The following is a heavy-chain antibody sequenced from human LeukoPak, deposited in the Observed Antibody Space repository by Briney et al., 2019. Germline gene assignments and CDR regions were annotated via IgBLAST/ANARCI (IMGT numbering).Heavy chain of an antibody. D-gene: IGHD1-14*01. J-gene: IGHJ6*03. CDR1: GGSFSGYY. CDR2: INHSGST. Sequence: SETLALTCAVYGGSFSGYYWSWIRQPPGKGLEWIGEINHSGSTNYNPSLKSRVTMSVDTSKNQFSLKLSSVTAADTAVYYCARTTRPYLTWHYYYYMDVWGKGTTVTVSS. V-gene: IGHV4-34*01. CDR3: ARTTRPYLTWHYYYYMDV.